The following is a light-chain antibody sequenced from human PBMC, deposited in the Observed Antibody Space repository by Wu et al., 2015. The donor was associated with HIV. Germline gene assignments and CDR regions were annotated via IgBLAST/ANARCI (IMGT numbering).Light chain of an antibody. J-gene: IGKJ1*01. CDR3: QQYGTQT. Sequence: DIQMTQSPSSLSASVGDRVTITCRASQGISNFLAWYQQKPGKPPKVLIYAASTLQSGVPSRFSGSGSGTEFTLTISSLLPEDSAVYYCQQYGTQTFGQGTKVEIK. V-gene: IGKV1-27*01. CDR2: AAS. CDR1: QGISNF.